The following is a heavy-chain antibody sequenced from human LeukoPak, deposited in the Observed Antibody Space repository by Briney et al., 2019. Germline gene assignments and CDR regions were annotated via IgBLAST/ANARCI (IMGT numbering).Heavy chain of an antibody. V-gene: IGHV3-9*01. J-gene: IGHJ5*02. D-gene: IGHD3-9*01. CDR2: ISWNSGSI. CDR3: AKANPGHYDILTGHLNWFDP. Sequence: PGGSLRLSCAASGFTFDDYAMHWVRQAPGKGLEWVSGISWNSGSIDYANSVRGRFTIPRDNAKNSLYLQMNSLRAEDTALYYCAKANPGHYDILTGHLNWFDPWGQGTLVSVSS. CDR1: GFTFDDYA.